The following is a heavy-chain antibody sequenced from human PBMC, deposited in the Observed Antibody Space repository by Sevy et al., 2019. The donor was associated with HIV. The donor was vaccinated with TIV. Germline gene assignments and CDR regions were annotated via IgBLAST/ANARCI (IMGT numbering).Heavy chain of an antibody. D-gene: IGHD2-15*01. Sequence: ASVKVSCKASGYTFTSYGISWVRQAPGQGLEWMGWISAYNGNTNYAQKLQGRVTMTTDTSTSTAYMELRSLRSDDTAVYYCARDSPSGRDCSAGSCYDYWGQGTLVTVS. CDR3: ARDSPSGRDCSAGSCYDY. CDR1: GYTFTSYG. V-gene: IGHV1-18*01. J-gene: IGHJ4*02. CDR2: ISAYNGNT.